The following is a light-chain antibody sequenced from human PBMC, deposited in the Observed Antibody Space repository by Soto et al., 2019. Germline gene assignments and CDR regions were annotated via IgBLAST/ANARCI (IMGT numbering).Light chain of an antibody. CDR2: GAS. J-gene: IGKJ1*01. CDR1: QSVSSSY. CDR3: RQYGSSLWT. Sequence: EIVLTQCPGTLSLSPGERATLSCRASQSVSSSYLAWYQQKPGQAPRLLIYGASSRATGIPDRFSGSGSGTDFTLTISRLEPEDFAVYYCRQYGSSLWTFGQGTKVDIK. V-gene: IGKV3-20*01.